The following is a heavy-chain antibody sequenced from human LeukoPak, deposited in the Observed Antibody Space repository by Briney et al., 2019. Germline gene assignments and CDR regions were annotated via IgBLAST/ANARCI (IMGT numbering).Heavy chain of an antibody. V-gene: IGHV3-7*01. J-gene: IGHJ4*02. CDR1: GFTFSNAW. Sequence: GGSLRLSCAASGFTFSNAWMSWVRRAPGKGLEWVANIRQDGSDKYYVDSVRGRFTISRDNAKNSLYLQMNSLRDDDTAIYYCAAIDWAFLAWGQGALVTVSS. CDR3: AAIDWAFLA. CDR2: IRQDGSDK. D-gene: IGHD3-9*01.